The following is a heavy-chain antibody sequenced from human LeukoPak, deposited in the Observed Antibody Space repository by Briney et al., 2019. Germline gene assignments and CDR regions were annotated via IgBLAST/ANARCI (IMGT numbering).Heavy chain of an antibody. CDR1: GFTVSSNY. V-gene: IGHV3-53*01. CDR2: IYSGGST. D-gene: IGHD4-23*01. CDR3: ARGVGGNSGFDY. Sequence: PGGSLRLSCAASGFTVSSNYMSWVRQAPGKGLEWVSVIYSGGSTYYADSVKGRFTIFRDNSKNTLYLQMNSLRADDTAVYYCARGVGGNSGFDYWGQGTLVTVSS. J-gene: IGHJ4*02.